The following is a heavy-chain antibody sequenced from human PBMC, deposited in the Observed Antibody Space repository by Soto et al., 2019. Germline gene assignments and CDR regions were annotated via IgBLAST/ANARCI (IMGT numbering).Heavy chain of an antibody. CDR3: AGTTSLPSYYMDA. D-gene: IGHD1-7*01. V-gene: IGHV6-1*01. CDR1: GDSVSSNSAA. CDR2: TYYRSRWYN. J-gene: IGHJ6*03. Sequence: SQTLSLTCAISGDSVSSNSAAWNWIRQSPSRGLEWLGRTYYRSRWYNDYAVSVKSRITVNPDTSKNQFSLHLNSVTPEDTAVYYCAGTTSLPSYYMDACDKGTTVTVSS.